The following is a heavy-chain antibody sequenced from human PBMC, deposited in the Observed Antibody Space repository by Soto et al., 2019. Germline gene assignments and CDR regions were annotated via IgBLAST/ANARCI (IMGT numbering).Heavy chain of an antibody. CDR3: ARGPVGLDY. CDR1: GYTFSRYG. D-gene: IGHD1-26*01. Sequence: ASVKVSCKASGYTFSRYGITWVRQASGQGLEWMGWISPYNGNTNYAQKVQGRVTMTTDTSTSTAYMELRSLRSDDTAVYYCARGPVGLDYWGQGTLVTVSS. J-gene: IGHJ4*02. CDR2: ISPYNGNT. V-gene: IGHV1-18*04.